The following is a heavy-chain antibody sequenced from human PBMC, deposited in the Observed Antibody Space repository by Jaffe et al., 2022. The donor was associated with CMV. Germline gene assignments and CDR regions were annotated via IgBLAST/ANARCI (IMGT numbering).Heavy chain of an antibody. CDR3: AKGLLRGYCSSTSCPNWFDP. J-gene: IGHJ5*02. Sequence: EVQLVESGGGLVQPGRSLRLSCAASGFTFDDYAMHWVRQAPGKGLEWVSGISWNSGSIGYADSVKGRFTISRDNAKNSLYLQMNSLRAEDTALYYCAKGLLRGYCSSTSCPNWFDPWGQGTLVTVSS. D-gene: IGHD2-2*01. CDR2: ISWNSGSI. CDR1: GFTFDDYA. V-gene: IGHV3-9*01.